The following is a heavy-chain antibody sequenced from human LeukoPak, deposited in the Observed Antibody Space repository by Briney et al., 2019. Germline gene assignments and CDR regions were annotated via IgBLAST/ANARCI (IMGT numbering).Heavy chain of an antibody. D-gene: IGHD3-22*01. Sequence: SQTLSLTCAVSGGSISSGGYSWSWIRQPPGKGLEWIGYIYHSGSTYYNPSLKSRVTISVDRSKNQFSLKLSSVTAADTAVYYYATLKPDYYDSSGSHDAFDIWGQGTMVTVSS. CDR3: ATLKPDYYDSSGSHDAFDI. J-gene: IGHJ3*02. CDR1: GGSISSGGYS. CDR2: IYHSGST. V-gene: IGHV4-30-2*01.